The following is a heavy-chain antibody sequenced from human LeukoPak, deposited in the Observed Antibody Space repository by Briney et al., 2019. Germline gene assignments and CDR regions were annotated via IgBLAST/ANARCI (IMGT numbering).Heavy chain of an antibody. Sequence: RAGGSLRLSCAAFGFTFSSYAMSWVRQAPGKGLEWVSAISGSGGSTYYADSVKGRFTISRDNSKNTLYLQMNSLRAEDTAVYYCAKDFSMYDQLNFDYWGQGTLVTVSS. CDR1: GFTFSSYA. J-gene: IGHJ4*02. CDR3: AKDFSMYDQLNFDY. V-gene: IGHV3-23*01. CDR2: ISGSGGST. D-gene: IGHD2/OR15-2a*01.